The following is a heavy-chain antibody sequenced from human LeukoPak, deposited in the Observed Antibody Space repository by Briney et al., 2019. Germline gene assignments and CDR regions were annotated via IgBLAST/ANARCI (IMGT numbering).Heavy chain of an antibody. D-gene: IGHD1-26*01. V-gene: IGHV1-69*04. CDR1: GGTFSSYA. CDR2: IIPILGIA. CDR3: ARERGSGSSLPVNWFDP. J-gene: IGHJ5*02. Sequence: SVKVSCKASGGTFSSYAISWVRQAPGQGLEWMGRIIPILGIANYAQKFQGRVTITADKSTSTAYMELSSLRSEDTAVYYCARERGSGSSLPVNWFDPWGQGTLVTVSS.